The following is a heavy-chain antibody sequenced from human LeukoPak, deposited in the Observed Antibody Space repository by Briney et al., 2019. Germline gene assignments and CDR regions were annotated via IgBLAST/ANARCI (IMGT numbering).Heavy chain of an antibody. CDR3: ARYVYYDFWSGYPCYYGMDV. CDR2: IYYSGGT. V-gene: IGHV4-59*01. CDR1: GGSISSYS. Sequence: SETLSLTCTVSGGSISSYSWSWTRQPPGKGLEWIGYIYYSGGTNYNPSLERRVTISVDTSKNQFSLKLSSVSAADTAVYYCARYVYYDFWSGYPCYYGMDVWGQGTTVTVS. J-gene: IGHJ6*02. D-gene: IGHD3-3*01.